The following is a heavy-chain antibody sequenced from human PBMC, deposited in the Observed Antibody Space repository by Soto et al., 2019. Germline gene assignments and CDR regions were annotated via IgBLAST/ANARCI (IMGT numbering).Heavy chain of an antibody. V-gene: IGHV1-69*01. Sequence: QVQLVQSGAEVKKPGSSVKVSCRASGGTFSSYAVSWVRQAPGQGLEWMGVIIPLLNTPKYVQKFQGRVTSTADASATTDYMELSSLSSEDTAVYYCARESSSPNYYYYGMDVWGQGTTVTVSS. CDR3: ARESSSPNYYYYGMDV. D-gene: IGHD6-6*01. CDR1: GGTFSSYA. J-gene: IGHJ6*02. CDR2: IIPLLNTP.